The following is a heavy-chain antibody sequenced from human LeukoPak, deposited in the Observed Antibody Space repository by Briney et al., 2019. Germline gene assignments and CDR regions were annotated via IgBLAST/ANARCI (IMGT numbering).Heavy chain of an antibody. J-gene: IGHJ4*02. D-gene: IGHD3-10*01. V-gene: IGHV3-11*04. CDR3: ARGVLVTMVRGVPFDY. CDR2: ISSSSSTI. Sequence: LSLTCTVSGGSISSGDYYRSWIRQPPGKGLEWVSYISSSSSTIYYADSVKGRFTISRDNAKNSLYLQMNSLRAEDTAVYYCARGVLVTMVRGVPFDYWGQGTLVTVSS. CDR1: GGSISSGDYY.